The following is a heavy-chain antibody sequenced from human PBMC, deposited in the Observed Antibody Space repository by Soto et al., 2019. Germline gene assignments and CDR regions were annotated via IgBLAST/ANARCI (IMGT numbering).Heavy chain of an antibody. V-gene: IGHV4-30-4*01. CDR2: IYNSGST. CDR1: GGSVSSGGYL. D-gene: IGHD3-3*01. CDR3: ARGPSADKIDF. Sequence: QVQLQESGPGLVEPSQTLSLTCTVSGGSVSSGGYLWSWIRQPPGEGLEWIGHIYNSGSTYSNPSLSGRXTXSXXTSKRQFSLKLSSVTAADTAVYYCARGPSADKIDFWGQGTLVTVSS. J-gene: IGHJ4*02.